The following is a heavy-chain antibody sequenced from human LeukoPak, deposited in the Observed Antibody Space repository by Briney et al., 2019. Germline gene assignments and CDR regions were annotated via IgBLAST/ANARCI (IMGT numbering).Heavy chain of an antibody. CDR2: INSDGSST. V-gene: IGHV3-74*01. J-gene: IGHJ4*02. D-gene: IGHD3-22*01. Sequence: GGSLRLSCAASGFTFSSYWMHWVRQAPGKGLVWVSRINSDGSSTSYADSVKGRFTISRDNAKNTLYLQMNSLRVEDTAVYYCARAPYDSSGYPYWGQGTLVTVSS. CDR3: ARAPYDSSGYPY. CDR1: GFTFSSYW.